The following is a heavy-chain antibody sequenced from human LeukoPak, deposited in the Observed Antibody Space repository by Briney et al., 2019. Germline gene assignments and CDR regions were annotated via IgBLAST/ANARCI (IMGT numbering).Heavy chain of an antibody. V-gene: IGHV4-4*07. Sequence: PSETLSLTCTVSGGSISSYYWSWIRQPAGKGLEWIGRIYTSGSTNYNPSLKSRVTMSVDTSKNQFSLKLSSVTAADTAVYYCARDMEDWDYGSGSRNWFDPWGQGTLVTVSS. CDR1: GGSISSYY. CDR2: IYTSGST. D-gene: IGHD3-10*01. J-gene: IGHJ5*02. CDR3: ARDMEDWDYGSGSRNWFDP.